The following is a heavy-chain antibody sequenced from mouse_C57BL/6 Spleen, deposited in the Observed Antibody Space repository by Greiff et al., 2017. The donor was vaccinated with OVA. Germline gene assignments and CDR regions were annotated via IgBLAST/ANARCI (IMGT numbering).Heavy chain of an antibody. CDR2: IRNKANGYTT. Sequence: EVKLVESGGGLVQPGGSLSLSCAASGFTFTDYYMSWVRQPPGKALEWLGFIRNKANGYTTEYSASVKGRFTISRDNSQSILYLQMNALRAEDSATYYCARSTAQAAPWFAYWGQGTLVTVSA. CDR1: GFTFTDYY. V-gene: IGHV7-3*01. CDR3: ARSTAQAAPWFAY. D-gene: IGHD3-2*02. J-gene: IGHJ3*01.